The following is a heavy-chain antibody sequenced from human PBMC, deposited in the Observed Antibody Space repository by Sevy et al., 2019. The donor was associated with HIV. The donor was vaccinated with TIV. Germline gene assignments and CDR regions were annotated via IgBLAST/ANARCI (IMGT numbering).Heavy chain of an antibody. V-gene: IGHV3-23*01. CDR2: ISASGGGT. CDR3: AKGDSSGWHGHFDY. D-gene: IGHD6-19*01. Sequence: GGSLRLSCAASGFTFSRCAMNWVRQAPGKGLEWVSDISASGGGTNYADSVKGRFIISRDNSKNTLYLQMNSLRAEDTAVYYCAKGDSSGWHGHFDYWGQGTLVTVSS. J-gene: IGHJ4*02. CDR1: GFTFSRCA.